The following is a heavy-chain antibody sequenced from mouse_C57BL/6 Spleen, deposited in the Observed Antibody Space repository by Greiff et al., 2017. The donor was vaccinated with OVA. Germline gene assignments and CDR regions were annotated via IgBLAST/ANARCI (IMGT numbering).Heavy chain of an antibody. Sequence: EVQLVESGGGLVKPGGSLKLSCAASGFTFSSYAMSWVRQTPEKRLEWVATISAGGSYTYYPDNVKGRFTISRDNAKNTLYLQMSHLRSEDTAMYYCARDRYYYGSSYIDYWGQGTTLTVSS. CDR3: ARDRYYYGSSYIDY. J-gene: IGHJ2*01. CDR2: ISAGGSYT. V-gene: IGHV5-4*01. D-gene: IGHD1-1*01. CDR1: GFTFSSYA.